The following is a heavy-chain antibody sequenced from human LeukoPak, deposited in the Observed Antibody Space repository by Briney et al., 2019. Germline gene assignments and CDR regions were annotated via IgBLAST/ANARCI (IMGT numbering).Heavy chain of an antibody. J-gene: IGHJ5*02. CDR2: IYHSGST. Sequence: SGTLSLTCAVSGGSISSSNWWSWVRQPPGKGLEWIGEIYHSGSTNYNPSLKSRVTISVDKSKNQFSLKLSSVTAADTAVYYCARGDYCSGGSCNKYNWFDPWGQGTLVTVSS. V-gene: IGHV4-4*02. CDR1: GGSISSSNW. CDR3: ARGDYCSGGSCNKYNWFDP. D-gene: IGHD2-15*01.